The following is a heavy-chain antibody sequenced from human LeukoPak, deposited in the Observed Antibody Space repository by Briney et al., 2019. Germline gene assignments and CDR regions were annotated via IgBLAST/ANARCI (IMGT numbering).Heavy chain of an antibody. Sequence: PGGSLRLSCAASGFTVSNNYMSWVRQAPGRGLEWVSVIYNGGSTYYADSVKGRFTISRDNSKNTLYLQMNSLRAEDTAVYYCARDLDVLYAFDIWGQGTKVTVSS. D-gene: IGHD2/OR15-2a*01. J-gene: IGHJ3*02. CDR3: ARDLDVLYAFDI. V-gene: IGHV3-66*01. CDR2: IYNGGST. CDR1: GFTVSNNY.